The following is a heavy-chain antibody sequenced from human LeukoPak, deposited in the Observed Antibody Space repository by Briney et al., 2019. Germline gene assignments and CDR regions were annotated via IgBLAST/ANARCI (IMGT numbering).Heavy chain of an antibody. CDR3: ARDNGGFDY. CDR2: ISWNSGSI. Sequence: PGRSLRLSCAASGFTFDDYAMHWVRQAPGKGLEWVSGISWNSGSIGYADSVKGRFTISRDNAKNSLYLQMNSLRAEDTAVYYCARDNGGFDYWGQGTLVTVSS. D-gene: IGHD3-16*01. CDR1: GFTFDDYA. J-gene: IGHJ4*02. V-gene: IGHV3-9*01.